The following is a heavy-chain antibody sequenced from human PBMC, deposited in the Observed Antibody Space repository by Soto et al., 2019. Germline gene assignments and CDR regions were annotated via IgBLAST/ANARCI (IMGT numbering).Heavy chain of an antibody. V-gene: IGHV1-69*01. D-gene: IGHD3-22*01. CDR1: GGTFSTYT. J-gene: IGHJ5*02. Sequence: QVQLVQSGTEVKKPGSSVKVSCKASGGTFSTYTMTWVRQAPGQGLEWMGGIIPLFGTANYAQKFMGRVTITADESTSTVYMELSSLRSEDTAVYYCARSQDSSGYWNNCFDPWGHGTLVTVSS. CDR2: IIPLFGTA. CDR3: ARSQDSSGYWNNCFDP.